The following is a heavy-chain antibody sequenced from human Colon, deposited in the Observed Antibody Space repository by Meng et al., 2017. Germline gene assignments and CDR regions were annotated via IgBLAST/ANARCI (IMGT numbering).Heavy chain of an antibody. V-gene: IGHV5-51*01. CDR1: GYNFIHYV. CDR3: TRRRVDCSGGVCFAENSFDI. CDR2: IYPGDYDT. J-gene: IGHJ3*02. Sequence: GGSLRLSCQTSGYNFIHYVIAWVRQMPGKGLEWMGFIYPGDYDTTYSPDFQGQVTISADTSISTAFLQWSSLTASNSGIYYCTRRRVDCSGGVCFAENSFDIWGQGTMVTVSS. D-gene: IGHD2-8*02.